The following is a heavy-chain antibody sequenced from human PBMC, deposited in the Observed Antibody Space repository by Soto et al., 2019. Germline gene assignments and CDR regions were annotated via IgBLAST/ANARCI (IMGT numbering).Heavy chain of an antibody. Sequence: PWGSLRLSCAAYGFTFSGHYMSWIRQAPGKGLEWVSYISSSSSYTSYADSVKGRFTISRDNAKNSLYLQMNSLRAEDTAVYYCARVPYFYDISGYYYGYDYWGQGTLVTVSS. CDR2: ISSSSSYT. CDR1: GFTFSGHY. D-gene: IGHD3-22*01. V-gene: IGHV3-11*06. CDR3: ARVPYFYDISGYYYGYDY. J-gene: IGHJ4*02.